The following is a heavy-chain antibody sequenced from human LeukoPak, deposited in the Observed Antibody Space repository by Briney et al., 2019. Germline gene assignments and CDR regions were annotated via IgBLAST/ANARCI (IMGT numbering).Heavy chain of an antibody. CDR1: GYTFTGYY. Sequence: ASVKVSCKASGYTFTGYYIHWVRQAPGQGLEWMGWINPNSGGTNYAQKFQGRVTMTRATSNSTAYLELSRLRSDDAAVYYCSRDLGDCSSTSCYSSTFDYWGQGTLVTVSS. J-gene: IGHJ4*02. CDR2: INPNSGGT. D-gene: IGHD2-2*02. CDR3: SRDLGDCSSTSCYSSTFDY. V-gene: IGHV1-2*02.